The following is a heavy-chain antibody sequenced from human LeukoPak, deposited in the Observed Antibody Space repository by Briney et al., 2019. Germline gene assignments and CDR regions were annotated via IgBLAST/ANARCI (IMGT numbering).Heavy chain of an antibody. V-gene: IGHV4-59*08. CDR2: IYYSGET. CDR3: SRQADDSRSSLVYLDY. D-gene: IGHD6-6*01. J-gene: IGHJ4*02. Sequence: SETLSLTCAVSGGSFSSHCLRWIRQPPGKGLEWVGFIYYSGETIYDPSLKSRVTIIAGTSKNQFSLQLSSVTAADTAVYYCSRQADDSRSSLVYLDYWGQGTLVTVSS. CDR1: GGSFSSHC.